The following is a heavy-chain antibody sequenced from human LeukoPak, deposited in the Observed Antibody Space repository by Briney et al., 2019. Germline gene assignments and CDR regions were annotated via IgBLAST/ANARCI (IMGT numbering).Heavy chain of an antibody. J-gene: IGHJ4*02. CDR2: IYYSGST. V-gene: IGHV4-38-2*02. Sequence: SETLSLTCSVSDYSISSGYYWGWVRQPPGKGLEWIATIYYSGSTYYNPSLKSRVTISVDTSKNQFSLKLNSVTAAGTAVYYCARDLAGHFGGFYFDYWGQGTLVTVSS. CDR3: ARDLAGHFGGFYFDY. D-gene: IGHD2-21*01. CDR1: DYSISSGYY.